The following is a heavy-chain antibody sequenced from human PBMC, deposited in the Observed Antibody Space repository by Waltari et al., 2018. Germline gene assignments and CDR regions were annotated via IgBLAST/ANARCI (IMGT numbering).Heavy chain of an antibody. CDR3: ARPRYGDYPIYYYYYYMDV. Sequence: EVQLVESGGGLVKPGGSLRLSCAASGFTFSSYSMNWVRQAPGKGLEWVSSISSSSSYICYADSVKGRFTISRDNAKNSLYLQMNSLRAEDTAVYYCARPRYGDYPIYYYYYYMDVWGKGTTVTVSS. V-gene: IGHV3-21*01. CDR2: ISSSSSYI. D-gene: IGHD4-17*01. CDR1: GFTFSSYS. J-gene: IGHJ6*03.